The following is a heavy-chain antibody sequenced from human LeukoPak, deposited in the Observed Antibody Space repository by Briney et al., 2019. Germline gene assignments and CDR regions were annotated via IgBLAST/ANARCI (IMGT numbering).Heavy chain of an antibody. D-gene: IGHD3-10*01. V-gene: IGHV4-61*02. CDR2: IYTSGST. Sequence: SETLSLTCTVSGGSISSGSYYWSWIRQPAGKGLEWIGRIYTSGSTNYNPSLKSRVTISVDTSKNQFSLKLSSVTAADTAVYYCARALYYYGSGRQDWFDPWGQGTLVTVSS. CDR3: ARALYYYGSGRQDWFDP. CDR1: GGSISSGSYY. J-gene: IGHJ5*02.